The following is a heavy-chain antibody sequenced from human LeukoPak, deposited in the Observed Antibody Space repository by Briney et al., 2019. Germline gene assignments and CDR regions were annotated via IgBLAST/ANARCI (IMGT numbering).Heavy chain of an antibody. V-gene: IGHV1-2*02. CDR2: INPNSGGT. Sequence: ASVKVSCKASGYTFTGYYMHWVRQAPGQGLEWMGWINPNSGGTNYAQKFQGRVTMTRDTSISTAYMELSRLRSEDTAVYYCARLGLNYYYYMDVWGKGTTVTVSS. CDR1: GYTFTGYY. CDR3: ARLGLNYYYYMDV. J-gene: IGHJ6*03. D-gene: IGHD4/OR15-4a*01.